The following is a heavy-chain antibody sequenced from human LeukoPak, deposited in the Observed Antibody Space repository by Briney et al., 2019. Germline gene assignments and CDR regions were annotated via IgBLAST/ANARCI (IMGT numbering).Heavy chain of an antibody. Sequence: LKLSWADSEFTFSSYTMIWIRQPPGKGREWIGEINHGGSTNYNPSLKSRVTISVDTSKNQFSLKLSSVTAADTAVYYCARHLGTSYYDSSGYYQAYFDYWGQGTLVTVSS. CDR1: EFTFSSYT. J-gene: IGHJ4*02. D-gene: IGHD3-22*01. CDR3: ARHLGTSYYDSSGYYQAYFDY. V-gene: IGHV4-34*01. CDR2: INHGGST.